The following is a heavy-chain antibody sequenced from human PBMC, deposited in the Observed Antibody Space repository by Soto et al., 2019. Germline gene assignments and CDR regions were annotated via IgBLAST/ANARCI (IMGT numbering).Heavy chain of an antibody. D-gene: IGHD3-16*01. CDR3: VRKGGSVYYYGMDG. J-gene: IGHJ6*02. CDR2: IIPIFGTA. CDR1: GGTFRSSA. V-gene: IGHV1-69*01. Sequence: QVQLVQSGAEVKKPGSSVKVSCKASGGTFRSSAISWVRQAPGQGLEWMGGIIPIFGTANYAQKFQGRVKITADESTSTAYMELSSLRSEDTAVYYCVRKGGSVYYYGMDGWGQGTTVTVSS.